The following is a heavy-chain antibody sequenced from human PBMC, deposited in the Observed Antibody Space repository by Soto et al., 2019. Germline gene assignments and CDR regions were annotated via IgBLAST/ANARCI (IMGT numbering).Heavy chain of an antibody. CDR1: GFTFSTYS. D-gene: IGHD6-13*01. CDR2: IFQDGRT. CDR3: ARAVRQLVFGYYFDY. J-gene: IGHJ4*02. V-gene: IGHV3-23*01. Sequence: EVQLLESGGGLVQPGGSLRLSCAASGFTFSTYSMAWVRQAPGRGPEWVSGIFQDGRTHYADSVKGRFTISRDNSRSSVYLQMITLRGEDTAIYYCARAVRQLVFGYYFDYWGQGTLVTVSS.